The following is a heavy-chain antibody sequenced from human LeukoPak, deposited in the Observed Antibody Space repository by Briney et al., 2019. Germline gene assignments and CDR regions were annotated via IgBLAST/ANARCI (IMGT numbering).Heavy chain of an antibody. D-gene: IGHD6-25*01. CDR1: GGSISSSNW. CDR2: IYHSGST. Sequence: SGTLSLTCAVSGGSISSSNWWSWVRQPPGKGLEWIGEIYHSGSTNYNPSLKSRVTISGDTSKNQFSLKLSSVTAADTAVYYCARPRTAATYDAFDIWGQGTMVTVSS. V-gene: IGHV4-4*02. J-gene: IGHJ3*02. CDR3: ARPRTAATYDAFDI.